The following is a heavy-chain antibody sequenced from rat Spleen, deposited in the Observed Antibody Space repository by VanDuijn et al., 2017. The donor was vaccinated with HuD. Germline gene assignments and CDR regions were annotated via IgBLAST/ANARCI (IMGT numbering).Heavy chain of an antibody. CDR1: GFTFSDYY. CDR3: ARRYDFDF. D-gene: IGHD2-1*01. J-gene: IGHJ2*01. V-gene: IGHV5-29*01. Sequence: EVQLVESDGGLVQPGRSLKLSCAASGFTFSDYYMAWVRQAPTKGLEWVATIAFDGIGTYYRDSVKGRFTISSDNAKTTLYLQMDSLRSEDTATYYCARRYDFDFWGQGVMVTVSS. CDR2: IAFDGIGT.